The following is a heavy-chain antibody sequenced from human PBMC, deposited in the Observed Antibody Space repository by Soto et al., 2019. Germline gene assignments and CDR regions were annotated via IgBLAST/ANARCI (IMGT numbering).Heavy chain of an antibody. CDR1: GGTFSSYT. J-gene: IGHJ6*03. V-gene: IGHV1-69*04. CDR3: ARDHRTTVTTLYYYMDV. Sequence: ASVKVSCKASGGTFSSYTISWVRQAPGQGLEWMGRIIPILGIANYAQKFQGRVTITADKSTSTAYMELSSLRSEDTAVYYCARDHRTTVTTLYYYMDVWGKGTTVTVSS. D-gene: IGHD4-17*01. CDR2: IIPILGIA.